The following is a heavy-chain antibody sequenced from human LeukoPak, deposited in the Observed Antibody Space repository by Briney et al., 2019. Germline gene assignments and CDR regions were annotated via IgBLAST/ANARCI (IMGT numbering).Heavy chain of an antibody. CDR1: GFTFSSYG. CDR3: AREGGSSHFDY. J-gene: IGHJ4*02. D-gene: IGHD6-13*01. CDR2: ISYDGSNK. Sequence: GGSLRLSCAASGFTFSSYGTHWVRQAPGKGLEWVAVISYDGSNKYYADSVKGRFTISRDNSKNTLYLQMNSLRAEDTAVYYCAREGGSSHFDYWGQGTLVTVSS. V-gene: IGHV3-30*03.